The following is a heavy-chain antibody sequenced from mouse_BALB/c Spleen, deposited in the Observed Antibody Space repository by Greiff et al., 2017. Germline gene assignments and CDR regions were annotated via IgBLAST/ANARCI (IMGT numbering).Heavy chain of an antibody. J-gene: IGHJ3*01. CDR3: ARDGRYDYDLAWFAY. V-gene: IGHV5-4*02. Sequence: EVKVVESGGGLVKPGGSLKLSCAASGFTFSDYYMYWVRQTPEKRLEWVATISDGGSYTYYPDSVKGRFTISRDNAKNNLYLQMSSLKSEDTAMYYCARDGRYDYDLAWFAYWGQGTLVTVSA. CDR2: ISDGGSYT. CDR1: GFTFSDYY. D-gene: IGHD2-4*01.